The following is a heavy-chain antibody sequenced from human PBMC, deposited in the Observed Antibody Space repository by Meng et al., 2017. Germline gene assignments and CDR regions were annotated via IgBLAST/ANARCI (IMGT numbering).Heavy chain of an antibody. CDR1: GFTFRNYW. V-gene: IGHV3-74*01. CDR2: IKPDGTMT. CDR3: ARSDWFDP. Sequence: VQVGESGGGLVQSGGSLRLSCTASGFTFRNYWMHGVRQAPGKGLVWVSRIKPDGTMTVYADSVKGRFTISRDNAKNTLYLQMNSLRSDDTAVYYCARSDWFDPWGQGTVVTVSS. J-gene: IGHJ5*02.